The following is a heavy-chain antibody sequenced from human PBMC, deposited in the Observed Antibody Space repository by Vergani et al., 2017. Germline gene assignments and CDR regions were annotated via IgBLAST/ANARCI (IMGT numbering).Heavy chain of an antibody. J-gene: IGHJ4*02. Sequence: VEAGGGLVQPGGSLRLSCTASGFTFQAFAFHWVRQVSGRGLEWVSGIDRNYGVKNGNVFEARFSISRDNAKKSVFLQMNSLRAEDTAVYYCAESPLWFGELYWGQGTLVIVSS. D-gene: IGHD3-10*01. CDR3: AESPLWFGELY. CDR2: IDRNYGVK. V-gene: IGHV3-9*01. CDR1: GFTFQAFA.